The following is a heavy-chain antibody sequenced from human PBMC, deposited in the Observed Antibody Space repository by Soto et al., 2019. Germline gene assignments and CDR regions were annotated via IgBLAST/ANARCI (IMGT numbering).Heavy chain of an antibody. CDR1: GGSISSSNW. D-gene: IGHD6-19*01. Sequence: PSETLSLTCAVSGGSISSSNWWRWVRQPPGKGLEWIGEIYHSGSTNYNPSLKSRVTISVDKSKNQFSLKLSSVTAADTAVYYCARFVAVAPYYYYYGMDVWGQGTTVTVSS. CDR2: IYHSGST. CDR3: ARFVAVAPYYYYYGMDV. J-gene: IGHJ6*02. V-gene: IGHV4-4*02.